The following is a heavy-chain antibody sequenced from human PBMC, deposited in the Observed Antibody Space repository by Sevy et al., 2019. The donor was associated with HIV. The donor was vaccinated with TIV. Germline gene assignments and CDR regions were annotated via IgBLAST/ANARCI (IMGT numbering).Heavy chain of an antibody. CDR2: IYYTGST. J-gene: IGHJ5*02. CDR1: GGSISAYY. V-gene: IGHV4-59*01. D-gene: IGHD5-12*01. Sequence: SETLSLTCTVSGGSISAYYWSWIRQPPGKPLEYIGYIYYTGSTNYNPSLKSRVTISVDTSKNQFSLKLNSVTAADTAVYFCARAPPVRSGDDSLNGCDPWGQGTLVTVSS. CDR3: ARAPPVRSGDDSLNGCDP.